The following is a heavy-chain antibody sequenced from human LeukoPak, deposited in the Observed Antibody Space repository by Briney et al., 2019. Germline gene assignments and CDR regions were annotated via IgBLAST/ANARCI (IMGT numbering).Heavy chain of an antibody. CDR1: GFTFTNYA. V-gene: IGHV3-30-3*01. Sequence: GGSLRLSCAAPGFTFTNYALHWVRQAPGKGLEWVAVISYDGTNKYYADSVKGRFTISRDNSKNTLSLQMNSLRAEDTALYYWARGSVLGAAKNYLAYGGQGALVTVSS. D-gene: IGHD2-21*02. CDR3: ARGSVLGAAKNYLAY. J-gene: IGHJ4*02. CDR2: ISYDGTNK.